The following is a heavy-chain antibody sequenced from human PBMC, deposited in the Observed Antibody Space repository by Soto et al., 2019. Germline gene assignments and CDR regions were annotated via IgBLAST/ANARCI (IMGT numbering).Heavy chain of an antibody. J-gene: IGHJ5*02. V-gene: IGHV4-31*03. CDR3: ARDRNNNWFDP. CDR2: IYYSGST. CDR1: DGSISSCCYY. D-gene: IGHD4-4*01. Sequence: TPSLTFTVPDGSISSCCYYWSWIRQHPGKGLEWIGYIYYSGSTYYNPSLKSRVTISVDTSKNQFSLKLSSVTAADTAVYYCARDRNNNWFDPWGQGTLVTVSS.